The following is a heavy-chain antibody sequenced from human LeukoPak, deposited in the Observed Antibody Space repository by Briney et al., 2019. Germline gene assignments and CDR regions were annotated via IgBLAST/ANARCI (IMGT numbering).Heavy chain of an antibody. CDR3: ARKNPAYCGGDYYSYAFDI. CDR1: GGSISSYY. D-gene: IGHD2-21*01. Sequence: PSETLSLTCTVSGGSISSYYWSWIRQPPGKGLEWIGYIYYSGSTNYNPSLKSRVTISVDTSKNQFSLKLSSVTAADTAVYYCARKNPAYCGGDYYSYAFDIWGQGTMVTVSS. J-gene: IGHJ3*02. CDR2: IYYSGST. V-gene: IGHV4-59*01.